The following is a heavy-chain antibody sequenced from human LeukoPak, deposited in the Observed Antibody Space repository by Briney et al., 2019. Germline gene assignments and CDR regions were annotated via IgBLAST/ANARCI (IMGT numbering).Heavy chain of an antibody. CDR1: GFTFSDYY. CDR2: ISSSGSTI. V-gene: IGHV3-11*01. Sequence: GGSLRLSCAASGFTFSDYYMSWIRQAPGKGLEWVSYISSSGSTIYYADSVKGRFTISRDNSKNTLYLQMNSLRAEDTAVYYCASRNSSSWSLFDYWGQGTLVTVSS. J-gene: IGHJ4*02. D-gene: IGHD6-13*01. CDR3: ASRNSSSWSLFDY.